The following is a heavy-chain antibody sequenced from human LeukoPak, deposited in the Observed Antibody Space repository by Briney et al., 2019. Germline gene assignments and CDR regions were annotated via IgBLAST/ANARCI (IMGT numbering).Heavy chain of an antibody. CDR1: GGSFSGYY. J-gene: IGHJ4*02. D-gene: IGHD4-17*01. Sequence: SETLSLTCAVYGGSFSGYYWSWIRQPPGKGLEWIGEINHSGSTYYNPSLKSRVTISVDTSKNQFSLKLSSVTAADTAVYYCARGSPDYGDSFSFDYWGQGTLVTVSS. CDR2: INHSGST. V-gene: IGHV4-34*01. CDR3: ARGSPDYGDSFSFDY.